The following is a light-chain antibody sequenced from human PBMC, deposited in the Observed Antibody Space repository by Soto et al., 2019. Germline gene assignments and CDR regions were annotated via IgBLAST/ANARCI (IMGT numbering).Light chain of an antibody. CDR3: QSYDSSLSGSEGVV. CDR1: SSNIGAGYD. Sequence: QPVLTQPPSVSGAPGQRVTISCTGSSSNIGAGYDVHWYQQLPGTAPKLLIYGNSNRPSGVPDRFSGSKSGTSASLAITGLQAEDEADYYCQSYDSSLSGSEGVVFGGGTQLTVL. V-gene: IGLV1-40*01. J-gene: IGLJ2*01. CDR2: GNS.